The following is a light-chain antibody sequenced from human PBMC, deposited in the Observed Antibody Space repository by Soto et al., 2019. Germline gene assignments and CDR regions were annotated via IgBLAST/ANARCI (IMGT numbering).Light chain of an antibody. J-gene: IGKJ1*01. CDR3: QQYNSYSWT. V-gene: IGKV1-5*01. CDR1: QSISSW. CDR2: DAS. Sequence: DIQMTQSPSTLSASVGDRVTITCRASQSISSWLAWYQQKPGKDPKLLIYDASSLESGVPSRVSGRGSGTECTLTISSLQPDDFATYYCQQYNSYSWTFGQGTKVDIK.